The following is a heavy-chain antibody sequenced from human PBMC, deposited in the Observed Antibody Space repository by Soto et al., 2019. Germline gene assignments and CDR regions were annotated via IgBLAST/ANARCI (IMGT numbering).Heavy chain of an antibody. J-gene: IGHJ6*02. CDR1: GYTFTSYA. CDR2: INAGNGNT. D-gene: IGHD6-13*01. V-gene: IGHV1-3*01. Sequence: ASVKVSCKASGYTFTSYAMPWVRQAPGQRLEWMGWINAGNGNTKYSQKFQGRVTITRDTSASTAYMELSSLRSEDTAVYYCAITKAYSSSWYSYYYYYGMDVWGQGTTVTVSS. CDR3: AITKAYSSSWYSYYYYYGMDV.